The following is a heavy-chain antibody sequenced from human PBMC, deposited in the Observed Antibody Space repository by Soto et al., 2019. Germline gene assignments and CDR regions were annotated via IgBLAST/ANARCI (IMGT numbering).Heavy chain of an antibody. CDR1: GFTFIDYY. CDR2: ISSSGEFT. D-gene: IGHD4-17*01. J-gene: IGHJ4*02. CDR3: ARARVSSTVTTGY. V-gene: IGHV3-11*05. Sequence: QVQLVESGGGLVKPGGSLRLSCATSGFTFIDYYMTWIRQAPGKGLEWLSYISSSGEFTNYADAVKGRFTISRDNAKNSLYLQMNSLIDDDTAVYYCARARVSSTVTTGYWGQGTLVTVSS.